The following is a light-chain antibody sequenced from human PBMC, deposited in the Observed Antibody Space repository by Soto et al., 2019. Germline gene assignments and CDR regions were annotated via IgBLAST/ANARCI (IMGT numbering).Light chain of an antibody. CDR1: QSVSSY. CDR2: DTS. J-gene: IGKJ3*01. Sequence: EIVLTQSPATLSLSPGERATLSCRASQSVSSYLAWYQQKPGQAPRLLIYDTSKRATGIPARFSGSGSGTDFTLTISILEPEDFSVYYCQQRTNWPRSFTFGPGTKVDI. V-gene: IGKV3-11*01. CDR3: QQRTNWPRSFT.